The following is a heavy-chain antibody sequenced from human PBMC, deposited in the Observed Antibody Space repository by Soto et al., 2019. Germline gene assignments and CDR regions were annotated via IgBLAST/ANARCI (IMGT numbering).Heavy chain of an antibody. V-gene: IGHV3-23*01. CDR1: GFTFSSYA. J-gene: IGHJ3*01. D-gene: IGHD3-16*01. CDR2: ISDAAASA. Sequence: EVQLLESGGGLVQPGGSLRLSCVASGFTFSSYAMSWVRQVPGEGLELVSTISDAAASAYYVDSVKGRFTISRDNSKRTLYLQMNSLRAEDSAMYYCARPYGGKIGDAPDLWGQGTMVTVSS. CDR3: ARPYGGKIGDAPDL.